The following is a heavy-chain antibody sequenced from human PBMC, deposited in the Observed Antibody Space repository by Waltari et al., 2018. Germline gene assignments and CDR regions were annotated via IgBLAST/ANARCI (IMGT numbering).Heavy chain of an antibody. CDR3: ARDPYDSSGYYYPSWFDP. J-gene: IGHJ5*02. D-gene: IGHD3-22*01. CDR2: ITSSSSTT. Sequence: EVQLLESGGGLVQPGGSLRLSGAASGFAFSTYSMNWVGRAPGKGLEWVSYITSSSSTTHYADSVKGRFTISRDNAQNSLYLQMSSLRAEDTAVYYCARDPYDSSGYYYPSWFDPWGQGTLVIVSS. CDR1: GFAFSTYS. V-gene: IGHV3-48*04.